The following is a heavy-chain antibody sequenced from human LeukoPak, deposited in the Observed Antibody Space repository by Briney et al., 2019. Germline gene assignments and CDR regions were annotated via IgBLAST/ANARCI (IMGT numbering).Heavy chain of an antibody. CDR2: FDPEDGET. D-gene: IGHD3-16*02. Sequence: ASVKVSCKVSGYILTELSMHWVRQAPGKGLEWMGGFDPEDGETIYAQKFQGRVTMTEDTSTDTAYMELSSLRSEDTAVYYCATRVTFGGVIAKGPLFDYWGQGTLVTVSS. V-gene: IGHV1-24*01. J-gene: IGHJ4*02. CDR3: ATRVTFGGVIAKGPLFDY. CDR1: GYILTELS.